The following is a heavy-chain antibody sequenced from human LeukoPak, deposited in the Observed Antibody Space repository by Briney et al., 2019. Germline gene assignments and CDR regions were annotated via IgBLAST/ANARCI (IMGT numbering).Heavy chain of an antibody. D-gene: IGHD6-25*01. CDR1: GYSFTSYW. CDR3: ARRGLDSSGYQTSWYFDL. Sequence: GESLAISCKGSGYSFTSYWIGWVRQMPGKGLEWMGIIYPGDSDTRYSPSFQGQVTISADKSISTAYLQWSSLKASDTAMYYCARRGLDSSGYQTSWYFDLWGRGTLVTVSS. CDR2: IYPGDSDT. V-gene: IGHV5-51*01. J-gene: IGHJ2*01.